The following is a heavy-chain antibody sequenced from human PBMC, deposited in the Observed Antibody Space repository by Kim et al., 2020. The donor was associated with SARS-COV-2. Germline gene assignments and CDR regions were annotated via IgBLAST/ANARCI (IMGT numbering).Heavy chain of an antibody. V-gene: IGHV1-3*01. J-gene: IGHJ5*02. Sequence: KGNTKYSQKLQGRVTITRDTCASTADMELSSLRSEETAVYYCARADWFDPWGQGTLVTVSS. CDR2: KGNT. CDR3: ARADWFDP.